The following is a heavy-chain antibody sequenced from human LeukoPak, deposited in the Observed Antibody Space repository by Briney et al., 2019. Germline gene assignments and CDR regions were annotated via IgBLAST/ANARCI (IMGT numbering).Heavy chain of an antibody. J-gene: IGHJ4*02. CDR2: IGSSGGST. V-gene: IGHV3-23*01. CDR3: AKGYGGNPFDY. Sequence: PGGSLRLSCAASGFTFSSYAMSWVRQAPGKGLEWVSAIGSSGGSTYYADSAKGRFTISRDNSKNTLYLQMNSLRAEDTAVYYCAKGYGGNPFDYWGQGTLVTVSS. D-gene: IGHD4-23*01. CDR1: GFTFSSYA.